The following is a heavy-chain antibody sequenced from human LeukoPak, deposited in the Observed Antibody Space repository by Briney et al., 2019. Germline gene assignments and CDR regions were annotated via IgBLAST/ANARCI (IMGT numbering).Heavy chain of an antibody. V-gene: IGHV3-64D*09. CDR1: GFSFSSYA. J-gene: IGHJ3*02. D-gene: IGHD1-26*01. CDR3: VKGARWVGATVWSDI. CDR2: ISSNGGST. Sequence: GGSLRLSCSPSGFSFSSYAMHWVRQAPGKGLEYVSAISSNGGSTYYADSVKGRFTISRDNSKHTLYLQMSRLGAEDTSVYYCVKGARWVGATVWSDIWGQGTMVTVSS.